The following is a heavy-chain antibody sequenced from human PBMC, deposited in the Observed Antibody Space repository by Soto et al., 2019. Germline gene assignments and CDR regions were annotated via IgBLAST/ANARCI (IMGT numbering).Heavy chain of an antibody. Sequence: QVQLQESGPGLVKPSETLSLTCSVSGGSVSSGSYYWSWIRQPPGKGLEWIGYIYYTGATNYNPSLKSRVSISADTSKNIFSLELTSVTAADTAFYYCARSDVALDYWGQGTLVTVSS. CDR1: GGSVSSGSYY. CDR2: IYYTGAT. D-gene: IGHD2-21*01. CDR3: ARSDVALDY. J-gene: IGHJ4*02. V-gene: IGHV4-61*03.